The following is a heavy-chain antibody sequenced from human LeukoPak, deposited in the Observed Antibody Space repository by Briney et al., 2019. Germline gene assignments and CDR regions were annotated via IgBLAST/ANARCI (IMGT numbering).Heavy chain of an antibody. V-gene: IGHV3-23*01. D-gene: IGHD3-22*01. CDR3: AKDRAYYSDSSGYYLVRAYDY. J-gene: IGHJ4*02. CDR1: GFTFSTYA. Sequence: GGSLRLSCAASGFTFSTYATSWVRQAPGKGLEWVSGISGSGGSTFYADSVKGRFTISRDNSKNTLYLQMNSLRAEDTAVYYCAKDRAYYSDSSGYYLVRAYDYWGQGTLVTVSS. CDR2: ISGSGGST.